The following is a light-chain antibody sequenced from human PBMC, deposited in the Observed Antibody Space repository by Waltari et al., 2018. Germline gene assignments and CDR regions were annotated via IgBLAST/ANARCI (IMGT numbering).Light chain of an antibody. CDR3: QQHDNLPIT. V-gene: IGKV1-33*01. Sequence: DVQMTQSPSSLSASVGDRVTITCQAMRYITKYLNWYQQKPWKAPKLLICDASNLETGVPSRFSGSGSGTDFTFTISSLQPEDVATYYCQQHDNLPITFGRGTRLEIK. CDR1: RYITKY. CDR2: DAS. J-gene: IGKJ5*01.